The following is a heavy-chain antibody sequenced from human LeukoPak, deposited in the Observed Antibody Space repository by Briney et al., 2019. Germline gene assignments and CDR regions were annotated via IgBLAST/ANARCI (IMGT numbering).Heavy chain of an antibody. V-gene: IGHV3-30-3*01. CDR3: AREGTQRAFDY. D-gene: IGHD1-7*01. CDR1: GFTFGSYA. Sequence: GGSLRLSCAASGFTFGSYAMHWVRQAPGKGLEWVAVISYDGSNKYYADSVKGRFTISRDNSKNTLYLQMNSLRAEDTGVYYCAREGTQRAFDYWGQGTLVTVSS. CDR2: ISYDGSNK. J-gene: IGHJ4*02.